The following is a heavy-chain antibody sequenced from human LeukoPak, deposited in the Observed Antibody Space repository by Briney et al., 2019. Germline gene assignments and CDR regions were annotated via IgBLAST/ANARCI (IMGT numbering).Heavy chain of an antibody. CDR1: GFTFSRHV. D-gene: IGHD1-14*01. V-gene: IGHV3-30*01. CDR2: ISYDGNNR. Sequence: GGSLRLSCAASGFTFSRHVMQWVRQAPGKGLEWVAVISYDGNNRFYADSVKGRFTISRDNSMNTLYLQMNSLSGDDATVYSCARGGIPTGPYYYFYYMHVWGKGTAVTVSS. J-gene: IGHJ6*03. CDR3: ARGGIPTGPYYYFYYMHV.